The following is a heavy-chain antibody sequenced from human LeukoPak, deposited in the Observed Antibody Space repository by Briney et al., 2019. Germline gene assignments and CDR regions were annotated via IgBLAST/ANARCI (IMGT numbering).Heavy chain of an antibody. Sequence: GGSLRLSCAASGFTFSNYAMNWVRQAPGKGLEWVSAISGSGGSTNYADSVKGRFTISRDNAKNSLYLQMNSLSAEDTAVYYCARDRDFDYWGQGTLVTVSS. CDR1: GFTFSNYA. CDR3: ARDRDFDY. J-gene: IGHJ4*02. CDR2: ISGSGGST. V-gene: IGHV3-23*01.